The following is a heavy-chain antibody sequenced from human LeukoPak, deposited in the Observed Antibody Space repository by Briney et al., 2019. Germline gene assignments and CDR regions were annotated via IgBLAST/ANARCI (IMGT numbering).Heavy chain of an antibody. CDR3: ARGRSIAARHVIFDY. J-gene: IGHJ4*02. Sequence: PSETLSLTCAVYGGSFSGYYWSWIRQPPGKGLEWIGEINHSGSTNYNPSLKSRVTISVDTSKNQFSLKLSSVTAADTAMYYCARGRSIAARHVIFDYWGQGTLVTVSS. V-gene: IGHV4-34*01. D-gene: IGHD6-6*01. CDR1: GGSFSGYY. CDR2: INHSGST.